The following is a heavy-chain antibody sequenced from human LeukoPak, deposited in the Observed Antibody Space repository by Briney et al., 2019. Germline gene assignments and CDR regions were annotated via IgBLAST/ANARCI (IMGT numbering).Heavy chain of an antibody. D-gene: IGHD6-13*01. V-gene: IGHV4-59*01. Sequence: SETLSLTCTVSGGSIRGYFWTWIRQPPGKGLEWIGYIYYSGSTNYNPSLKSRVTIAVDTSTNQFSLRLSSVTAADTAVYYCAMAYSSSWYYFDYWGQGTLVTVSS. CDR1: GGSIRGYF. CDR3: AMAYSSSWYYFDY. J-gene: IGHJ4*02. CDR2: IYYSGST.